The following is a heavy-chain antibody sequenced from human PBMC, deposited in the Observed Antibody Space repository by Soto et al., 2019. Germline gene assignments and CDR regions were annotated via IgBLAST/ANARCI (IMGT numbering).Heavy chain of an antibody. J-gene: IGHJ6*02. CDR1: GGSISSYY. CDR2: IYYSGCT. V-gene: IGHV4-59*01. CDR3: ARDIMGTNYYYYGMDV. D-gene: IGHD2-8*01. Sequence: QVQLQESGPGLVKPSETLSLTCTVSGGSISSYYWSWIRQPPGKGLEWIGYIYYSGCTNYNPSLKRRITISVDTSKNQFSLRLSSVTAADTAVYYCARDIMGTNYYYYGMDVWGQGTTVTVSS.